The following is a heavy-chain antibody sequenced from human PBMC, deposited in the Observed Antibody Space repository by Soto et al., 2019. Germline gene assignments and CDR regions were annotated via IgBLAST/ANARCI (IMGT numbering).Heavy chain of an antibody. CDR3: ARGFIPDIVVVPAAGFDY. V-gene: IGHV1-8*01. J-gene: IGHJ4*02. D-gene: IGHD2-2*01. CDR1: GYTFTSYD. CDR2: MNPNSGNT. Sequence: AASVKVSCKASGYTFTSYDINWVRQATGQGLEWMGWMNPNSGNTGYAQKFQGRVTMTRNTSISTAYMELSSLRSEDTAVYYCARGFIPDIVVVPAAGFDYWGQGTLVTVSS.